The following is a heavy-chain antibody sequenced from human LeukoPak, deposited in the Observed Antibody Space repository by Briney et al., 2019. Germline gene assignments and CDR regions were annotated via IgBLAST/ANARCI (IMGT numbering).Heavy chain of an antibody. D-gene: IGHD2-15*01. J-gene: IGHJ6*03. CDR1: GSTFSSYS. Sequence: ASVKVSCKASGSTFSSYSISWVRQAPGQGLEWMGGIIPIFGTANYAQKFQGRVTITADESTSTAYMELSSLRSEDTAVYYCARDSHLRYCSGGSCAVPDYYYYYMDVWGKGTTVTISS. V-gene: IGHV1-69*13. CDR2: IIPIFGTA. CDR3: ARDSHLRYCSGGSCAVPDYYYYYMDV.